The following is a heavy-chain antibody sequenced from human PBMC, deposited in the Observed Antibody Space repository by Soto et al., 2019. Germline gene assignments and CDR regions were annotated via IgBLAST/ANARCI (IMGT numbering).Heavy chain of an antibody. CDR2: FDPEDGET. CDR1: GYTRTELC. J-gene: IGHJ4*02. V-gene: IGHV1-24*01. Sequence: ASVKVSCKGAGYTRTELCMHCVRQAPGKGLEWMGGFDPEDGETIYAQKFQGRVTMTEDTSTDTAYMELSSLRSEDTAVYYCAGYKLYYDFWSGYYYFDYWRQGTLVTVSS. D-gene: IGHD3-3*01. CDR3: AGYKLYYDFWSGYYYFDY.